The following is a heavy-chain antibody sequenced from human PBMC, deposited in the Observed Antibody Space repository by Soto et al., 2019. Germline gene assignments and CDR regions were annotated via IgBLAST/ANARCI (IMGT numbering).Heavy chain of an antibody. V-gene: IGHV4-59*12. CDR1: GGSISNYY. Sequence: SETLSLTCTVSGGSISNYYWNWIRQSPGKGLEWIGYIYSSGSTHYNPSLQNRVTISVDRSKNQFSLKLSSVTAADTAVYYCARGMTTVTTFDYWGQGTLVTVSS. CDR2: IYSSGST. J-gene: IGHJ4*02. CDR3: ARGMTTVTTFDY. D-gene: IGHD4-17*01.